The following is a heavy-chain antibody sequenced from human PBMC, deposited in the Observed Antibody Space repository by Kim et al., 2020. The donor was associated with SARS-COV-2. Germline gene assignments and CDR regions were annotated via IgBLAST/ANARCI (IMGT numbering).Heavy chain of an antibody. J-gene: IGHJ4*02. CDR3: AREGGSGNYVFDY. V-gene: IGHV3-21*01. CDR1: GFTFSGYS. D-gene: IGHD3-10*01. Sequence: GGSLRLSCAASGFTFSGYSLNWVRQAPGKGLEWVSSISSSSTYIYYADSVKGRFTISRDNAKNSLYLQMNSLRAEDTAVYYCAREGGSGNYVFDYWGQGTLVTVSS. CDR2: ISSSSTYI.